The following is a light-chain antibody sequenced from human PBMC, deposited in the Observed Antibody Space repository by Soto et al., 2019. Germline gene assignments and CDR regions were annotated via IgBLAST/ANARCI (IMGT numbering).Light chain of an antibody. CDR1: QGISSY. J-gene: IGKJ1*01. V-gene: IGKV1-9*01. CDR3: QQRNSYSEA. CDR2: TAS. Sequence: DIQLTQSPSFLSASVGDRVTITCRASQGISSYLAWYQQKPGKAPNLLIHTASTLQSGVPSRFSGSGSGTEFTLTIRSLQPEDFATYYCQQRNSYSEAFGQGTKVELK.